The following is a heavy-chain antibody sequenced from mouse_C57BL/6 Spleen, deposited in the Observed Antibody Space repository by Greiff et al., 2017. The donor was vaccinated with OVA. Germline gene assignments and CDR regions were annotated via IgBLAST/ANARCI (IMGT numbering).Heavy chain of an antibody. D-gene: IGHD2-1*01. CDR3: ARSGIYYGNYVGFDY. V-gene: IGHV1-42*01. CDR1: GYSFTGYY. Sequence: VQLQQSGPELVKPGASVKISCKASGYSFTGYYMNWVKQSPEKSLEWIGEINPSTGGTTYNQKFKAKATLTVDKSSSTAYMQLKSLTSEDSAVYYCARSGIYYGNYVGFDYWGQGTTRTVSS. J-gene: IGHJ2*01. CDR2: INPSTGGT.